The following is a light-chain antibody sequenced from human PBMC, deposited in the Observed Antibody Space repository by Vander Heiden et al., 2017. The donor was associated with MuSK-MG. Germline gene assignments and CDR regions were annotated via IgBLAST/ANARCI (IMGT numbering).Light chain of an antibody. CDR3: QAWDSNTEV. CDR1: KLGDKY. V-gene: IGLV3-1*01. CDR2: QDS. Sequence: SYELTPPPSLSASPGQPASIPCSGDKLGDKYACWYQQKPGQSPVLVIYQDSKRPSGIPERFSASNSGNTATLTISGTQAMDEADYYCQAWDSNTEVFGGGTKLTVL. J-gene: IGLJ2*01.